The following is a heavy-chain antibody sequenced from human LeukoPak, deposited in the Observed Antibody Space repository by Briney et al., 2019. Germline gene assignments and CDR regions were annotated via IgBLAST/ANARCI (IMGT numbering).Heavy chain of an antibody. V-gene: IGHV3-23*01. CDR1: GFTFSNYA. Sequence: GSLRLSCAASGFTFSNYAMSWVRQAPGKGLEWVSTISGSGGGTYYADSVKGRFTLSRDNSMNTLYLQMNSLRAEDTAVYYCAKDVESGRSADYWGQGTLVTVSS. D-gene: IGHD3-10*01. CDR3: AKDVESGRSADY. J-gene: IGHJ4*02. CDR2: ISGSGGGT.